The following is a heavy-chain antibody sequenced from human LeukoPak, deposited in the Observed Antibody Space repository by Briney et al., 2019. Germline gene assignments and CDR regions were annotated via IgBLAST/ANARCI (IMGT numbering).Heavy chain of an antibody. V-gene: IGHV1-2*02. J-gene: IGHJ4*02. CDR1: GYTFTGYF. CDR2: INPYSGDT. D-gene: IGHD3-10*01. Sequence: GASVKVSCKASGYTFTGYFMHWVRQAPGQGLEWMGWINPYSGDTEYAQKFRGRVTMTRDTSMSTAYMELSRLTSDDTAVYYCARDSGERGSGSYLTAYWGQGTLVTVSS. CDR3: ARDSGERGSGSYLTAY.